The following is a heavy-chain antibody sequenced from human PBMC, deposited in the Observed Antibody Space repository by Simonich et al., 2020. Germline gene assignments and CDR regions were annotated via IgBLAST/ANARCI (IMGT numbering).Heavy chain of an antibody. CDR2: INPSGGST. Sequence: QVQLVQSGAEVKKPGASVKVSCKASGYTFTSYYMHWVRQAPGQGLEWMVIINPSGGSTSYAQKFQGRVTMTRDTSTSTVYMELSSLRSEDTAVYYCASADSGSYWGYYYYYYGMDVWGQGTTVTVSS. CDR1: GYTFTSYY. D-gene: IGHD1-26*01. V-gene: IGHV1-46*01. J-gene: IGHJ6*02. CDR3: ASADSGSYWGYYYYYYGMDV.